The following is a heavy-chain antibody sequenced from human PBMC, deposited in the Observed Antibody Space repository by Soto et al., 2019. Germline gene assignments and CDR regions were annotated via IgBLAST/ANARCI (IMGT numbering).Heavy chain of an antibody. Sequence: EVQLVESGGGLVKPGGSLRLSCAASGFTFSSYSMNWVRQAPGKGLEWVSSISSSSSYIYYADSVKGRFTISRDNAKNSLYLQTNSLRAEDTAVYYCARGASGWYAYYFDYWGQGTLVTVCS. D-gene: IGHD6-19*01. CDR1: GFTFSSYS. CDR2: ISSSSSYI. V-gene: IGHV3-21*01. J-gene: IGHJ4*02. CDR3: ARGASGWYAYYFDY.